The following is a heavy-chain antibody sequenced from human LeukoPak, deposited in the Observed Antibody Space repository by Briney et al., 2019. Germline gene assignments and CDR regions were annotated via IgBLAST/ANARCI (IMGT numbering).Heavy chain of an antibody. D-gene: IGHD6-13*01. CDR3: ARVRRPHFWYDWFDP. V-gene: IGHV3-7*04. CDR2: IKQDGSEK. J-gene: IGHJ5*02. Sequence: PGGSLRLSCAASGFTFSTYWMSWVRQAPGKGLEWVANIKQDGSEKYYVDSVKGRFTISRDNAKNALYLQMKSLRAEDTAVYYCARVRRPHFWYDWFDPWGQGTLVTVSS. CDR1: GFTFSTYW.